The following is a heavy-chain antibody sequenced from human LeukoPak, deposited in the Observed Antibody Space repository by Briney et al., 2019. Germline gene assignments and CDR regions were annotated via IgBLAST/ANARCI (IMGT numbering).Heavy chain of an antibody. V-gene: IGHV4-59*01. D-gene: IGHD3-22*01. CDR2: IYYSGST. CDR1: GGSISSYY. J-gene: IGHJ3*02. Sequence: SETLSLTCTVSGGSISSYYWSWIRQPAGKGLEWIGYIYYSGSTNYNPSLKSRVTISVDTSKNQFSLKLSSVTAADTAVYYCARGLTYYYDSSGEAPGAFDIWGQGTMVTVSS. CDR3: ARGLTYYYDSSGEAPGAFDI.